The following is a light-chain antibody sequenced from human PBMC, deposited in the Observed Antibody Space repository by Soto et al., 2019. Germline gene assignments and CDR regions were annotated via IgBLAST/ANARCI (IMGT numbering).Light chain of an antibody. V-gene: IGKV3-20*01. CDR1: QSVSSSY. J-gene: IGKJ4*01. CDR3: QQYGSSVT. CDR2: GAS. Sequence: EIVLTQSPGTLSLSPGERATLSCRASQSVSSSYLAWYQQKPGQAPRLFIYGASRRDTGIPDRFSGSGSGSDFTLTISRLQPEDFAVYYCQQYGSSVTFGGGTKVEIK.